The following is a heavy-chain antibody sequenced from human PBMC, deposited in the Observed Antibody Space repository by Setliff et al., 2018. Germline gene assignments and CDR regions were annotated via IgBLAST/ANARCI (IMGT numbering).Heavy chain of an antibody. CDR3: ATSYSGSYYGY. Sequence: SVKVSCKASGGTFSSYAISWVRQAPGQGLEWMGGIIPIFGTANYAQKFQGRVTMTEDASTDTAYMELSSLRSEDTAVYYCATSYSGSYYGYWGQGTLVTVSS. V-gene: IGHV1-69*13. CDR1: GGTFSSYA. CDR2: IIPIFGTA. J-gene: IGHJ4*02. D-gene: IGHD1-26*01.